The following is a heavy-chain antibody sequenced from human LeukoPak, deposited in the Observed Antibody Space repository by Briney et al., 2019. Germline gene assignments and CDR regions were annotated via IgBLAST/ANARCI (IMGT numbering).Heavy chain of an antibody. Sequence: PRGSLRLSCAASGFTFSNYWMTWVRQAPGKGLEWVANINQDGSKEYYMDSVKARFTISRDNAKNSLSLQMNSLRAEDTAVYYCVRDGGVSGYDLLHYWGQGTLVTVSS. V-gene: IGHV3-7*01. J-gene: IGHJ4*02. D-gene: IGHD5-12*01. CDR2: INQDGSKE. CDR3: VRDGGVSGYDLLHY. CDR1: GFTFSNYW.